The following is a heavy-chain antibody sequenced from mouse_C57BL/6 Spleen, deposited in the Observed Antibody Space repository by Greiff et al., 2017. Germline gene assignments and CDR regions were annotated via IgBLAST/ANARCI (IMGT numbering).Heavy chain of an antibody. J-gene: IGHJ4*01. CDR2: IDPSDSET. V-gene: IGHV1-52*01. D-gene: IGHD2-5*01. CDR3: ARGDYSKGGAMDY. CDR1: GYTFTSYW. Sequence: QVQLKQPGAELVRPGSSVKLSCKASGYTFTSYWMHWVKQRPIQGLEWIGNIDPSDSETHYNQKFKDKATLTVDKSSSTAYMQLSSLTSEDSAVYYCARGDYSKGGAMDYWGQGTSVTVSS.